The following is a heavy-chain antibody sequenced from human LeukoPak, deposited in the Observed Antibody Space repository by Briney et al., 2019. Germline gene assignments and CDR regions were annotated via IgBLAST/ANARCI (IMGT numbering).Heavy chain of an antibody. CDR1: GFSFSDYA. CDR2: IAYDGNEI. Sequence: GGSLRLSCAAFGFSFSDYAMHWDRQAPGKGPEWVAVIAYDGNEIHYADSVKGRFTISRDNSKNTLYLQMNSLRAEDTAVYYCAIISGYDSPGYFDYWGQGTLVTVSS. CDR3: AIISGYDSPGYFDY. V-gene: IGHV3-30*16. D-gene: IGHD5-12*01. J-gene: IGHJ4*02.